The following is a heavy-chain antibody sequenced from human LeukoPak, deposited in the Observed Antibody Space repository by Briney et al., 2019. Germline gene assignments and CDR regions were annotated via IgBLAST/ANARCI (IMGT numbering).Heavy chain of an antibody. J-gene: IGHJ4*02. Sequence: GGSLRLSCAASGFTFSSYSMNWVRQAPGKGLEWVAVISYDGSNKYYADSVKGRFTISRDNSKNTLYLQMNSLRAEDTAVYYCAKDTKRWLQFGDYWGQGTLVTVSS. CDR2: ISYDGSNK. CDR1: GFTFSSYS. CDR3: AKDTKRWLQFGDY. D-gene: IGHD5-24*01. V-gene: IGHV3-30*18.